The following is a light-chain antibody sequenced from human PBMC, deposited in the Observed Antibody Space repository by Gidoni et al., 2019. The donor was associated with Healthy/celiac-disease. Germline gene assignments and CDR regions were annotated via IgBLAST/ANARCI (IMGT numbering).Light chain of an antibody. CDR2: DAS. V-gene: IGKV1-5*01. CDR1: QSISSW. Sequence: DIQMTQSPSTLSASVGDRVTITCRASQSISSWLAWYQQKPGKAPKLLIYDASSLESGVPSRFSGSGSGTEFTLTISSLHPDDFATYYCQQYNSYSPYTFXXXTKLEIK. CDR3: QQYNSYSPYT. J-gene: IGKJ2*01.